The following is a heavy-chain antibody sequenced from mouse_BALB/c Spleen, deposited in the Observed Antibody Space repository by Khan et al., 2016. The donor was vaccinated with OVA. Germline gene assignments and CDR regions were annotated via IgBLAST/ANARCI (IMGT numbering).Heavy chain of an antibody. CDR3: AKWGNLYAMDY. Sequence: QMQLEESGPGLVAPSQCLSITCTVSGFSLTSYGVNWVRQPPGKGLEWLGVIWGDGSTNYRSALISRLSISKDNSKSQAFFILHSLLTDDTATYYWAKWGNLYAMDYWGQGTSVTVSP. J-gene: IGHJ4*01. D-gene: IGHD2-1*01. CDR2: IWGDGST. CDR1: GFSLTSYG. V-gene: IGHV2-3*01.